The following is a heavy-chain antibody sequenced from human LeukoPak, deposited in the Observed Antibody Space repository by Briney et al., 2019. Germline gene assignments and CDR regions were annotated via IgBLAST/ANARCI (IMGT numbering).Heavy chain of an antibody. CDR1: GFTFNSYA. V-gene: IGHV3-30-3*01. CDR3: ARDRGWAFDI. J-gene: IGHJ3*02. Sequence: GRSLRLSCAASGFTFNSYAMHWVRQTPGKGLEWVAVISYDGSNKHYADSVKGRLTISRDNSKNTMYLQMNSLRIEDTAVYYCARDRGWAFDIWGQGTMVTVSS. CDR2: ISYDGSNK.